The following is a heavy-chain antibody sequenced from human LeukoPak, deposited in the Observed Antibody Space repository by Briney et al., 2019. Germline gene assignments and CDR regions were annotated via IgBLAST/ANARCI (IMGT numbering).Heavy chain of an antibody. CDR3: AGGDGSGSYYNEPSDY. V-gene: IGHV4-4*07. CDR1: GCSISSYY. CDR2: IYTSGST. D-gene: IGHD3-10*01. J-gene: IGHJ4*02. Sequence: PSETLSLTCTVSGCSISSYYWSWIRQPAGKGLEWIGRIYTSGSTNYNPSLKSRVTMSVDTSNNQFSLKLSYVTAADTAVYYCAGGDGSGSYYNEPSDYWGQGTLVTVSS.